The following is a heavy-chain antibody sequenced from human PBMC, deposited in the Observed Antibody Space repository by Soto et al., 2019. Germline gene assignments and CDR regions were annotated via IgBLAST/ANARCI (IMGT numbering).Heavy chain of an antibody. Sequence: QLQLQESGPGLVKPSETLSLTCTVSGGSISSSSYYWGWIRQPPGKGLEWIGRIYYSGSTYYNPSLKSRVNISVDTSKNQFSLKLSSVTAADTAVYYWARRVGAGYSSGWYGGTDYWGQGTLVTVSS. D-gene: IGHD6-19*01. CDR3: ARRVGAGYSSGWYGGTDY. CDR2: IYYSGST. CDR1: GGSISSSSYY. J-gene: IGHJ4*02. V-gene: IGHV4-39*01.